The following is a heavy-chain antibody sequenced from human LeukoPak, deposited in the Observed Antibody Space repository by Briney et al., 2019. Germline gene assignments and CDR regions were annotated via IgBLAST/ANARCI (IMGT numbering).Heavy chain of an antibody. J-gene: IGHJ4*02. CDR2: SCSGGST. CDR3: ARGGYRPLDY. CDR1: GFTVSSNY. V-gene: IGHV3-53*01. D-gene: IGHD6-13*01. Sequence: QPGGSLTLSCAASGFTVSSNYMCWVRQAQGKGLGLVSVSCSGGSTYYADSVKGRFTISRDNSKNTLYLQMNSLRTEDTAVYYCARGGYRPLDYWGQGTLVTVSS.